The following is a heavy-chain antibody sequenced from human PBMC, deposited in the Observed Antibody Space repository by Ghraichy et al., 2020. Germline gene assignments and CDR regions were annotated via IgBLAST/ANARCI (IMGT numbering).Heavy chain of an antibody. CDR3: ARSWFGDDYGMNV. Sequence: GGSLRLSCAASGFTFSNYWMSWVRQAPGKGLEWVANIKQDEGEKYYVDSVKGRFTVSRDNAKNSLYLQMNSLRVEDTAVYYCARSWFGDDYGMNVWGQGTTVTVSS. J-gene: IGHJ6*02. CDR1: GFTFSNYW. D-gene: IGHD3-10*01. V-gene: IGHV3-7*01. CDR2: IKQDEGEK.